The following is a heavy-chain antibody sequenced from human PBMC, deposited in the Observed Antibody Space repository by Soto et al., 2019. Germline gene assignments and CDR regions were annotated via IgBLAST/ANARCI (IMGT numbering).Heavy chain of an antibody. CDR3: ARAPTRGYYYMDV. CDR1: GGSISSGGYY. J-gene: IGHJ6*03. CDR2: IYYSGST. D-gene: IGHD4-17*01. Sequence: SETLSLTCTVSGGSISSGGYYWSWIRQHPGKGLEWIGYIYYSGSTYYNPSLKSRVTISVDTSKNQFSPKLSSVTAADTAVYYCARAPTRGYYYMDVWGKGTTVTVSS. V-gene: IGHV4-31*03.